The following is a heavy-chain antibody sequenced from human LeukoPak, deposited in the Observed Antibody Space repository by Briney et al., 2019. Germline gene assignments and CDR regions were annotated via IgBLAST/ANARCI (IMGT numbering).Heavy chain of an antibody. Sequence: GGSLRLSCAASGFTFSSYAMHWVRQAPGKGLEYVSAISSNGGSTYYANSVKGRFTISRDNSKNTLYLQMGSLRAEDMAVYYCARGIYYYDSSGRNYYYVWDVGGKGTTVTVPS. D-gene: IGHD3-22*01. CDR2: ISSNGGST. CDR3: ARGIYYYDSSGRNYYYVWDV. CDR1: GFTFSSYA. V-gene: IGHV3-64*01. J-gene: IGHJ6*04.